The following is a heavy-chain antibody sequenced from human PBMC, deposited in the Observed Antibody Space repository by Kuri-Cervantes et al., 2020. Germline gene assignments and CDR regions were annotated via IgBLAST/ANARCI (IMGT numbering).Heavy chain of an antibody. J-gene: IGHJ5*02. CDR3: ARGLREYSAYEMVS. Sequence: SETLSLTCTVSGSSIGNYYWSWIRQPPGKGLEWIGYMFHSGNSNFDPSLKSRVTMSIDTSKNQISLRLSSVTAADTAIYYCARGLREYSAYEMVSWGQGTLVTVSS. V-gene: IGHV4-59*01. CDR1: GSSIGNYY. CDR2: MFHSGNS. D-gene: IGHD5-12*01.